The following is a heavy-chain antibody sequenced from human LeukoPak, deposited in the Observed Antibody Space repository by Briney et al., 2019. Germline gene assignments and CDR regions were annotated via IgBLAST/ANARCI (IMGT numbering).Heavy chain of an antibody. CDR2: IKQDGSEE. V-gene: IGHV3-7*03. D-gene: IGHD1-14*01. CDR3: ARDNRRRDDY. CDR1: GFSFNNFG. J-gene: IGHJ4*02. Sequence: PGGSLRLSCVASGFSFNNFGMSWVRQAPGKGLEWVASIKQDGSEEYYVDSVKGRFTISKDNAKSSLVLQMNSLRVEDTAVYYCARDNRRRDDYWGQGTLVTVSS.